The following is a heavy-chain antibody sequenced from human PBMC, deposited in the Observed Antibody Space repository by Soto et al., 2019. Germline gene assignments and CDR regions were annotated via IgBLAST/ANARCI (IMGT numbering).Heavy chain of an antibody. J-gene: IGHJ4*02. D-gene: IGHD3-9*01. Sequence: SETLSLTCAVYGGSFSGYYWSWIRQPPGKGLEWIGEINHSGSTNYNPSLKSRVTISVDTSKNQFSLKLSSVTAADTAVYYCARGQSPYYDILTDWGQGTLVTVSS. CDR2: INHSGST. CDR1: GGSFSGYY. V-gene: IGHV4-34*01. CDR3: ARGQSPYYDILTD.